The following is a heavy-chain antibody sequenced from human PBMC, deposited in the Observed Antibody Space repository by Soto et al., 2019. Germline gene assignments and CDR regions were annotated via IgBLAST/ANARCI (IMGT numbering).Heavy chain of an antibody. V-gene: IGHV3-21*01. Sequence: GGSLRLSFAASGFTFSSYSMTWVRQAPGKGLEWVSSISSSSSYIYYADSVKGRFTISRDNTKNSLYLQMNSLRAEDTAVYYCARNKGYGYGNFGYGGQGTLVTVSS. D-gene: IGHD5-18*01. CDR1: GFTFSSYS. J-gene: IGHJ4*02. CDR2: ISSSSSYI. CDR3: ARNKGYGYGNFGY.